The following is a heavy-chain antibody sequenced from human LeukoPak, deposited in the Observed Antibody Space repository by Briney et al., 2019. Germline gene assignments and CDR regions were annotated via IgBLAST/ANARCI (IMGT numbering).Heavy chain of an antibody. CDR1: GGSFSGYY. CDR3: ARGPFYSSGWTPLDY. Sequence: SETLSLTCAVYGGSFSGYYWSWIRQPPGKGLEWIGEINHSGSTNYNPSLKSRVTISVDTSKNQFSLKLSSVTAADTAVYYCARGPFYSSGWTPLDYWGQGTLVTVSS. V-gene: IGHV4-34*01. J-gene: IGHJ4*02. D-gene: IGHD6-19*01. CDR2: INHSGST.